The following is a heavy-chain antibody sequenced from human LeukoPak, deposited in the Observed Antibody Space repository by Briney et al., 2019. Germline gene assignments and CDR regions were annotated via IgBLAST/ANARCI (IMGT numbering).Heavy chain of an antibody. J-gene: IGHJ4*02. CDR2: IYSGGST. Sequence: GGSLRLSCAASGFTVSSNDMSWVRHAPGKGLEWVSVIYSGGSTYYADSVKGRFTISRDNSKNTLYLQMNSLRAEDTAVYYCARVENPGSYFDYWGQGTLVTVSS. D-gene: IGHD1-26*01. CDR3: ARVENPGSYFDY. CDR1: GFTVSSND. V-gene: IGHV3-53*01.